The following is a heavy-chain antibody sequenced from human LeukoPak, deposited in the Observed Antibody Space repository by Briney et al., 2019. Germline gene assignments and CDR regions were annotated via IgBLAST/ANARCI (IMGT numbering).Heavy chain of an antibody. V-gene: IGHV4-59*06. J-gene: IGHJ4*02. CDR3: ARHYYDSSGYIDY. D-gene: IGHD3-22*01. CDR1: GGSIRSYY. Sequence: SETLSLTCTVSGGSIRSYYWGWIRQPPGKGLEWIGYIYYSGSTYYNPSLKSRVTISVDTSKNQFSLKLSSVTAADTAVYYCARHYYDSSGYIDYWGQGTLVTVSS. CDR2: IYYSGST.